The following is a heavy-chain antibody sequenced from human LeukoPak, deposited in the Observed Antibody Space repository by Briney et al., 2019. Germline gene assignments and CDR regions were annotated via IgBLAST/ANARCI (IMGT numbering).Heavy chain of an antibody. Sequence: ETLSLTCTVSGGSISSYYWSWIRQPPGKGLEWIGYISYSGSTDYNPSLKSRVTISKDTSKNQFSLKLSSVTAADTAVYYCARAGGVVGATTWNYWGQGTLVTVSS. V-gene: IGHV4-59*01. D-gene: IGHD1-26*01. CDR3: ARAGGVVGATTWNY. CDR2: ISYSGST. J-gene: IGHJ4*02. CDR1: GGSISSYY.